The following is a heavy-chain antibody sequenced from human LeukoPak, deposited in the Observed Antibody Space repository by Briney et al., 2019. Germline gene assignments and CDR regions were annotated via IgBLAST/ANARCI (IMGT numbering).Heavy chain of an antibody. D-gene: IGHD3-22*01. V-gene: IGHV1-69*01. CDR2: IIPIFGTA. J-gene: IGHJ4*02. CDR3: ARDRYYDSSGYYSLSY. CDR1: GGTFSSYA. Sequence: SVKVSCKASGGTFSSYAISWVRQAPGQGLEWMGGIIPIFGTANYAQKFQGRVTITADESTSTAYMELSSLRPEDTAVYYCARDRYYDSSGYYSLSYWGQGTLVTVSS.